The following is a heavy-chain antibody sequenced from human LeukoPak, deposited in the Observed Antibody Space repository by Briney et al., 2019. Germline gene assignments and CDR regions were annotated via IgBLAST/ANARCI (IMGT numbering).Heavy chain of an antibody. CDR1: GFTFSSYW. D-gene: IGHD5-18*01. V-gene: IGHV3-74*01. CDR2: INTDGSST. CDR3: ARYRYSYGPTGDY. Sequence: QTGGSLRLSCAASGFTFSSYWMHWVRQAPGKGLVWVSRINTDGSSTSYADSVKGRFTISRDNAKNSLYLQMNSLRAEDTAVYYCARYRYSYGPTGDYWGQGTLVTVSS. J-gene: IGHJ4*02.